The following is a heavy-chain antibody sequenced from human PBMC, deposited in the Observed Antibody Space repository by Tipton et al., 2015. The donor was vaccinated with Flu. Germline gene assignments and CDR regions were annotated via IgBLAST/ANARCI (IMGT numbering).Heavy chain of an antibody. J-gene: IGHJ3*02. Sequence: LRLSCTVSGDSISSDYYWAWIRQPAGKGLEWIGRIYTSGSTDYNPSLKSRVTISLDTSKNQFSLKLSSVTAADTAVYYCARGVYYDGSGSYTFDIWGQGTLVTVSS. CDR1: GDSISSDYY. CDR3: ARGVYYDGSGSYTFDI. D-gene: IGHD3-10*01. CDR2: IYTSGST. V-gene: IGHV4-61*02.